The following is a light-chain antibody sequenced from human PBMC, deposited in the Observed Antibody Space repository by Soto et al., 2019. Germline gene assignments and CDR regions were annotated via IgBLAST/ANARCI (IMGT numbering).Light chain of an antibody. CDR2: DVS. CDR1: SSDVGAYSY. J-gene: IGLJ3*02. Sequence: QSALTQPASVSGSPGQSITISCTGTSSDVGAYSYVSWYQHHPGKAPKLMTYDVSNRPSGVSNRFSASKSGNTASLTISGLQAEDEADYYCSSYRSSGSLVFGGGTKLTVL. CDR3: SSYRSSGSLV. V-gene: IGLV2-14*03.